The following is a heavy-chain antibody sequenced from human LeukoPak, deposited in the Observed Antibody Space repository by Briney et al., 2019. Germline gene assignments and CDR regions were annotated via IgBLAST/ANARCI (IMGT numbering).Heavy chain of an antibody. CDR2: IRASDDTT. Sequence: GGSLRLSCEVFGLTFITSAMSWVRQAPGKGLEWVSGIRASDDTTYYVDSVKGRFTVSRDNSKNTLYLQMNSLRVEDTAVYYCRFYTSGSDYWGQGTLVTVSS. CDR1: GLTFITSA. D-gene: IGHD3-22*01. CDR3: RFYTSGSDY. J-gene: IGHJ4*02. V-gene: IGHV3-23*01.